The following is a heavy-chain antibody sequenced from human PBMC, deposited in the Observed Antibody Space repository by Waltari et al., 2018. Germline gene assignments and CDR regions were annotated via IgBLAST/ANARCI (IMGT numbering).Heavy chain of an antibody. CDR3: AREPYSSSYFDP. Sequence: QVQLQQWGAGLLKPSETLSLTCAVYGGSFIGYYWSWIRQPPGKGLEWIGEINHSGSTNYNPSLKSRVTISVDTSKNQFSLKLSSVTAADTAVYYCAREPYSSSYFDPWGQGTLVTVSS. CDR1: GGSFIGYY. D-gene: IGHD6-13*01. J-gene: IGHJ5*02. CDR2: INHSGST. V-gene: IGHV4-34*01.